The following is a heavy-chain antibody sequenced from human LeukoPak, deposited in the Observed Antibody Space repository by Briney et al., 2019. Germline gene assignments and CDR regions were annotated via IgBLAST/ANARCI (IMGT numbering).Heavy chain of an antibody. CDR1: GFTFSSYA. D-gene: IGHD3-10*01. Sequence: GGSLRLSCAASGFTFSSYAMHWVRQAPGKGPEWVAVIADDGKDKHYVESVKGRFTISRDNSKNTLYLQMNSLRAEDTAVYYCARAPVWFGEWFFDYWGQGTLVTVSS. V-gene: IGHV3-30*04. CDR3: ARAPVWFGEWFFDY. CDR2: IADDGKDK. J-gene: IGHJ4*02.